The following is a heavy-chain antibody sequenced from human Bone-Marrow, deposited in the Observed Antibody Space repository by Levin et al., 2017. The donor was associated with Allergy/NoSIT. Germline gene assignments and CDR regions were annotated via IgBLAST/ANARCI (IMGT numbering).Heavy chain of an antibody. J-gene: IGHJ5*02. V-gene: IGHV3-30-3*01. D-gene: IGHD3-10*01. CDR1: GFTFSTYT. CDR2: VSYDGSGE. Sequence: PGGSLRLSCAASGFTFSTYTMHWVRQAPVKGLEWVAVVSYDGSGEFYTDSVKGRFTISRDNSKNPLYLQMNSLRAEDTAVYYCARDAGIPVRGSRNWAYNRFDPWGQGTLVTVSS. CDR3: ARDAGIPVRGSRNWAYNRFDP.